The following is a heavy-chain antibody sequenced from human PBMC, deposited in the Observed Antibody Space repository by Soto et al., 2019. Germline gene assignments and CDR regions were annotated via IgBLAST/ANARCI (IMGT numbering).Heavy chain of an antibody. V-gene: IGHV6-1*01. J-gene: IGHJ6*02. CDR3: ARDLAIAVDGYYYYGMDV. CDR2: TYYRSKWYN. D-gene: IGHD2-21*01. Sequence: KQSQTLSLTCAISGDSVSSNSAAWNWIRQSPSRGLEWLGRTYYRSKWYNDYAVSVKSRITINPDTSKNQFSLQLNSVTPEDTAVYYCARDLAIAVDGYYYYGMDVWGQGTTVTVSS. CDR1: GDSVSSNSAA.